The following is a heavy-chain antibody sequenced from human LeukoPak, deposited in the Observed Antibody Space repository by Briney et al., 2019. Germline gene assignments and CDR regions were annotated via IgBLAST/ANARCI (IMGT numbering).Heavy chain of an antibody. D-gene: IGHD3-10*01. CDR3: ATLPGVIPNNWFDP. V-gene: IGHV1-24*01. Sequence: GASVKVSCKVSGYTLTELSMHWVRQAPGKGLEWMGGFDPEDGETIYAQKFQGRVTMTEDTSTDTAYMELSSLRSEDTAVYYCATLPGVIPNNWFDPWGQGTLVTVSS. CDR2: FDPEDGET. CDR1: GYTLTELS. J-gene: IGHJ5*02.